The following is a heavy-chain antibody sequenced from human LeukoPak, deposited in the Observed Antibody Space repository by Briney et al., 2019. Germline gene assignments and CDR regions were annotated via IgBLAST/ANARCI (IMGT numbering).Heavy chain of an antibody. D-gene: IGHD4-23*01. Sequence: ASVKVSCKASGYTFSSYYMHWVRQAPGQGLEWMGIINPSGGSTSYAQKFQGRVTMTRDMSTSTVYMELGSLRSEDTAVYYCARDRSNYGGRNPGSFWGQGTLVTVSP. J-gene: IGHJ4*02. CDR2: INPSGGST. CDR1: GYTFSSYY. CDR3: ARDRSNYGGRNPGSF. V-gene: IGHV1-46*01.